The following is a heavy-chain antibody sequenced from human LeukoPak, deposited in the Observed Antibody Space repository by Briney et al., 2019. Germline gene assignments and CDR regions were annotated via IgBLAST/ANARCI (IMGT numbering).Heavy chain of an antibody. J-gene: IGHJ4*02. D-gene: IGHD4-23*01. V-gene: IGHV1-2*02. CDR3: ARSLYGGNSDFDY. CDR1: GYSFAGYH. Sequence: ASVKVSCKASGYSFAGYHMNWVRRAPGQGLEWMGWINANNGDSKYAEKFQGRVTMTRDTSISTTYMDLSRLRSDDTAVYYCARSLYGGNSDFDYWGQGTLVTVSS. CDR2: INANNGDS.